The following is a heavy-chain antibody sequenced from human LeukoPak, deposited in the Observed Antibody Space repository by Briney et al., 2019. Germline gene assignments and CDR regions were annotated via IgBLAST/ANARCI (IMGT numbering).Heavy chain of an antibody. Sequence: GGCLRLSCAASGFTFSSYAMTWVRQAPGKGLEWVSAINGGGSSAYYADSVKGRFITSRDNSKTTLYLQMSNLRADDTAVYFCAKNRGTGLAFYDYWGQGTQVTVSS. CDR3: AKNRGTGLAFYDY. CDR1: GFTFSSYA. D-gene: IGHD3-10*01. CDR2: INGGGSSA. J-gene: IGHJ4*02. V-gene: IGHV3-23*01.